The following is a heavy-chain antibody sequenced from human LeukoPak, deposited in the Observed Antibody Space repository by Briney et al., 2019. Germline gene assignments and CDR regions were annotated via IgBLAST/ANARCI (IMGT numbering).Heavy chain of an antibody. Sequence: ASVKVSCKASGYIFRGYSIHWVRQVSGEGPEWMGFINPSNGATTYAEKFQARVAMSADTSINTAYMELTGLTSDDTAMYYRARDMWGISLIFPWGQGTLVTVSS. J-gene: IGHJ4*02. D-gene: IGHD3-10*01. CDR1: GYIFRGYS. V-gene: IGHV1-2*02. CDR2: INPSNGAT. CDR3: ARDMWGISLIFP.